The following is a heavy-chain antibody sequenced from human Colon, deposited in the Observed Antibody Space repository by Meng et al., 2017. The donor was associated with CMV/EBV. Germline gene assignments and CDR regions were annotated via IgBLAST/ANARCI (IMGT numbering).Heavy chain of an antibody. Sequence: QVQLQQWGAGLLKPSETLSLTSPFYGGSLSGYYWSWIRQPPGKGLEWIGEXNHSGSTNYNPSLKSRVTISVDTSKNQFSLKLSSVTAADTAVYYCARTDYYDFGWGQGTLVTVSS. CDR2: XNHSGST. CDR3: ARTDYYDFG. V-gene: IGHV4-34*01. CDR1: GGSLSGYY. J-gene: IGHJ4*02. D-gene: IGHD3-3*01.